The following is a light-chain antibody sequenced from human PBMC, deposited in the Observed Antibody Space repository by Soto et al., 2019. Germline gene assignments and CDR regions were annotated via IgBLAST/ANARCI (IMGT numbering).Light chain of an antibody. V-gene: IGLV2-23*01. CDR2: EAN. CDR3: CSYTSSGTYV. CDR1: SSDVGAYNL. Sequence: QSALTQPASVSGSPGQSITISCTGTSSDVGAYNLVSWFQQHPGKAPKLLISEANSRPSGVSARFSPSKSGNTASLTISGLQSEDEAEYYCCSYTSSGTYVFGSGTKLTVL. J-gene: IGLJ1*01.